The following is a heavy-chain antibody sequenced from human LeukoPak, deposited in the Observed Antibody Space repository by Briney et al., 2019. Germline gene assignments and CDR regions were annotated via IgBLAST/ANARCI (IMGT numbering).Heavy chain of an antibody. J-gene: IGHJ4*02. Sequence: KSGGSLRLSCVASGLTFSKAWMSWVRLAPGKGLEWVGRIKSKTDGGTIEYAAPVKGRFTISRDDSKNTQYLQMNSLKTEDTAVYYCTTDGYCSGGNCYSFDNWGQGTLVTVSS. CDR3: TTDGYCSGGNCYSFDN. V-gene: IGHV3-15*01. CDR1: GLTFSKAW. D-gene: IGHD2-15*01. CDR2: IKSKTDGGTI.